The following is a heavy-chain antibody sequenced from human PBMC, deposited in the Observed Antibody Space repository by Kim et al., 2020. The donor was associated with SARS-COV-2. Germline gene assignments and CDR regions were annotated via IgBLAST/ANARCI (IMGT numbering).Heavy chain of an antibody. CDR3: ARGHPSPLFSGSYPY. J-gene: IGHJ4*02. D-gene: IGHD1-26*01. CDR1: GFTFSSYS. V-gene: IGHV3-48*04. Sequence: GGSLRLSCAASGFTFSSYSMNWVRQAPGKGLEWVSYISSSSSTIYYADSVKGRFTISRDNAKNSLYLQMNSLRAEDTAVYYCARGHPSPLFSGSYPYWGQGTLVTVSS. CDR2: ISSSSSTI.